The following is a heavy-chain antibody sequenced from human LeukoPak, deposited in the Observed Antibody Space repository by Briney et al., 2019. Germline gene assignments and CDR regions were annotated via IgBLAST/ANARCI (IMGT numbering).Heavy chain of an antibody. CDR3: ARVSGGGGGDGYYYYYMDV. Sequence: PSETLSLTCAVSGGSISSSNWWSWVRQPPGKGLEWIGEIYHSGSTYYNPSLKSRVTISVDTSKNQFSLKLSSVTAADTAVYYVARVSGGGGGDGYYYYYMDVWGKGTTVTVSS. CDR1: GGSISSSNW. V-gene: IGHV4-4*02. CDR2: IYHSGST. D-gene: IGHD3-16*01. J-gene: IGHJ6*03.